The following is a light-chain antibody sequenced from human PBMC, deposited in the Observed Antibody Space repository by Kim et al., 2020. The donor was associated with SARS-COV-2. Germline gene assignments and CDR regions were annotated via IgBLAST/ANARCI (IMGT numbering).Light chain of an antibody. V-gene: IGLV2-11*01. CDR2: DVT. Sequence: QSALTQPRSVSGSPGQSVTISCTGTSSDVGGYDYVSWYQQHPGKAPKLIIFDVTKRPSGVPDRFSASKSGNTASLTISGLQAEDEADYYFCSYAGSPPYVFGSGTKVTVL. CDR1: SSDVGGYDY. CDR3: CSYAGSPPYV. J-gene: IGLJ1*01.